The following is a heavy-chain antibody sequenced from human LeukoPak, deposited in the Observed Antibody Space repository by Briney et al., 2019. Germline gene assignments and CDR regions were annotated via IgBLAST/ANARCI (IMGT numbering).Heavy chain of an antibody. CDR2: INHSGST. CDR1: GGSFSGYY. Sequence: KPSETLSLTCAVYGGSFSGYYWSWIRQPPGKGLEWIGEINHSGSTNYNPSLKSRVTISVDTSKNQFSLRLSSVTAADTAVYYCARAGGSIYFYYMDVWGKGTTVTVSS. D-gene: IGHD4-23*01. J-gene: IGHJ6*03. CDR3: ARAGGSIYFYYMDV. V-gene: IGHV4-34*01.